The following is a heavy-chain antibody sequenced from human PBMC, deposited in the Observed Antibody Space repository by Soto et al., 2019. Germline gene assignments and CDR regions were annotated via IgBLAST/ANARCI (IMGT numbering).Heavy chain of an antibody. CDR2: ISAYNGNT. CDR1: GYTFTSYG. D-gene: IGHD6-6*01. Sequence: ASVKVSCKASGYTFTSYGISWVRQAPGQGLEWMGWISAYNGNTNYAQKLQGRVTMTTDTSTSTAYMELRSLRSDDTAVYYCARASPSSSLMFTGDYWGQGTLVTVSS. V-gene: IGHV1-18*01. J-gene: IGHJ4*02. CDR3: ARASPSSSLMFTGDY.